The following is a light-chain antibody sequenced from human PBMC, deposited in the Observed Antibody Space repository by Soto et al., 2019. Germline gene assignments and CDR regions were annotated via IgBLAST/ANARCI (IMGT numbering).Light chain of an antibody. V-gene: IGKV3-15*01. CDR1: QSVSSN. Sequence: EIVMTQSPATLSVSPGERATLSCRASQSVSSNLAWYQQKPGQAPRLLIYGASTRATGIPARFSGSGSGTEFTLTISSRQSEDFAVYYCQQYNNWGTFGQGTKVEIK. CDR2: GAS. CDR3: QQYNNWGT. J-gene: IGKJ1*01.